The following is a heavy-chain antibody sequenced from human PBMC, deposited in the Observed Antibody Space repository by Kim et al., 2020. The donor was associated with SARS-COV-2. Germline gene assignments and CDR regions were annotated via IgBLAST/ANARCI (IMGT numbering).Heavy chain of an antibody. CDR2: IYYSGST. CDR3: ARHTGGDFWSGYYVHDYYYYCMDV. J-gene: IGHJ6*02. Sequence: SETLSLTCTVSGGSISSYYWSWIRQPPGKGLEWIGYIYYSGSTNYNPSLKSRVTISVDTSKNQFSLKLSPVTAADTAVYYCARHTGGDFWSGYYVHDYYYYCMDVWGQGTTVTVSS. CDR1: GGSISSYY. V-gene: IGHV4-59*08. D-gene: IGHD3-3*01.